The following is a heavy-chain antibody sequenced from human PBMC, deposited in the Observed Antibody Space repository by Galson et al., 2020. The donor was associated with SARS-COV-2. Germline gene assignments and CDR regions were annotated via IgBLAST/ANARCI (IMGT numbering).Heavy chain of an antibody. CDR1: GFTFSDYY. J-gene: IGHJ2*01. CDR3: ARDGFSRGSYSSGWYFDL. V-gene: IGHV3-11*01. Sequence: GGSLRLSCAASGFTFSDYYMSWIRQAPGKGLEWVSYISSSGSTIYYADSVKGRFTISRDNAKNSLYLQMNSLRAEDTAVYYCARDGFSRGSYSSGWYFDLWGRGTLVTVSS. D-gene: IGHD1-26*01. CDR2: ISSSGSTI.